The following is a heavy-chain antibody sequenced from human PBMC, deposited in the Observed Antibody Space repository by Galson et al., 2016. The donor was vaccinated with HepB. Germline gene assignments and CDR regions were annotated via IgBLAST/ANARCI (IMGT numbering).Heavy chain of an antibody. J-gene: IGHJ4*02. CDR1: GYTFSTYA. Sequence: SVKVSCKASGYTFSTYAMHWVRQAPGQRLEWMGWINAGNGNTKFYQKFQGRVTITRDTSARTAYMELSSLRSEDTAVYYCARDLHPTEQLLWFGELLKYWGQGTLVTVSS. V-gene: IGHV1-3*01. CDR3: ARDLHPTEQLLWFGELLKY. D-gene: IGHD3-10*01. CDR2: INAGNGNT.